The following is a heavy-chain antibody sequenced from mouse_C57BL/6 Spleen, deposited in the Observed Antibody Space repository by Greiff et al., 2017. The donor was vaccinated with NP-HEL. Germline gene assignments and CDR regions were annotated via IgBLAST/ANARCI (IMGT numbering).Heavy chain of an antibody. CDR1: GFTFSNYW. CDR3: TLTTVVPDWYFDV. D-gene: IGHD1-1*01. Sequence: EVKLMESGGGLVQPGGSMKLSCVASGFTFSNYWMNWVRQSPEKGLEWVAQIRLKSDNYATHYAESVKGRFTISRDDSKSSVYLQMNNLRAEDTGIYYCTLTTVVPDWYFDVWGTGTTVTVSS. V-gene: IGHV6-3*01. J-gene: IGHJ1*03. CDR2: IRLKSDNYAT.